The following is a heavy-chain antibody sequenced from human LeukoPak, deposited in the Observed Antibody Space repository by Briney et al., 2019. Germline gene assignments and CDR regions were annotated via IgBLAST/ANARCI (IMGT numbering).Heavy chain of an antibody. CDR3: AKGATARIAAAGEADY. Sequence: GGSLRLSCAASGFTFSSYAMSWVRQAPGKGLEWVSAISGSGGSTYYADSVKGRFTISRDNSKNTLYLQMNSLRAEDTAVYYCAKGATARIAAAGEADYWGQGTLVTVSS. D-gene: IGHD6-13*01. V-gene: IGHV3-23*01. J-gene: IGHJ4*02. CDR1: GFTFSSYA. CDR2: ISGSGGST.